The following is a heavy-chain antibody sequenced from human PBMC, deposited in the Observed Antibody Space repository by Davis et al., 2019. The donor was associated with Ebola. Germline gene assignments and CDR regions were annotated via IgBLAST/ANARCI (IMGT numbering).Heavy chain of an antibody. CDR3: ARNPDSSSWLYFDY. D-gene: IGHD6-13*01. J-gene: IGHJ4*02. CDR2: IYYSGST. CDR1: GGSISSYY. Sequence: MPGGSLRLSCTVSGGSISSYYWSWIRQPPGKGLEWIGYIYYSGSTNYNPSLKSRVTISVDTSKNQFSLKLSSVTAADTAVYYCARNPDSSSWLYFDYWGQGTLVTVSS. V-gene: IGHV4-59*01.